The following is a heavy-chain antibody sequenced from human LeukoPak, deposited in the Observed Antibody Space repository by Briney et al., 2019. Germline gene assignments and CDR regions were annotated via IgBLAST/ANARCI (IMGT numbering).Heavy chain of an antibody. V-gene: IGHV3-66*02. CDR1: GFTVSSNY. CDR2: IYSGGST. CDR3: ARVGLGDFWSAF. D-gene: IGHD3-3*01. Sequence: PGGSLRLACAASGFTVSSNYMSWVRQAPGKGLEWVSVIYSGGSTYYADSVKGRFTISRDNSKTTLYLQMNSLRAEDTAVYYCARVGLGDFWSAFWGQGTLVTVSS. J-gene: IGHJ4*02.